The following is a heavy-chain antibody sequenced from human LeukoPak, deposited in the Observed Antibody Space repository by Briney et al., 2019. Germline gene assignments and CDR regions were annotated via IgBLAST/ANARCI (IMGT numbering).Heavy chain of an antibody. CDR3: ARAGGSSGWYYRAFDY. Sequence: PGGSLRLSCAASGFTFSNYGMHWVRQAPGKGLEWVAVISYDGSNKYYADSVKGRFTISIDNSKNTLYLQMNSLRAEDTAVYYCARAGGSSGWYYRAFDYWGQGTLVTVSS. J-gene: IGHJ4*02. CDR2: ISYDGSNK. V-gene: IGHV3-30*03. CDR1: GFTFSNYG. D-gene: IGHD6-19*01.